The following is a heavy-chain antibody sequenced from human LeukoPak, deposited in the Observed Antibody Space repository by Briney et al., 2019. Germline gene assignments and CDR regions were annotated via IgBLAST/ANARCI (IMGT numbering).Heavy chain of an antibody. J-gene: IGHJ4*02. CDR2: ISNSGVNT. V-gene: IGHV3-48*04. Sequence: GGSLRLSCAASGFTFSSYAMSWVRQAPGAGLEWVSYISNSGVNTYYADSVKGRLTISRDNARNSLFLLMDNLRAEDTAVYYCARPNLGHDYWGQGTLVTVSS. D-gene: IGHD3-16*01. CDR1: GFTFSSYA. CDR3: ARPNLGHDY.